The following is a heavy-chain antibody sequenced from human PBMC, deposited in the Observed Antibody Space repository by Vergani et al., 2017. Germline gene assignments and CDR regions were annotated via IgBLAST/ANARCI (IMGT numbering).Heavy chain of an antibody. J-gene: IGHJ6*02. CDR2: ISPGASTV. CDR3: AKIPGISTTRHYCAMDV. CDR1: GFKFSDHY. D-gene: IGHD1-1*01. Sequence: LEESGGGSVKPGGSLSLSCAASGFKFSDHYMSWIRQAPGKGLEWVSHISPGASTVSYTDSVTGRFTVSRDNDNNSLTLDMTTLRVEDTAVYYCAKIPGISTTRHYCAMDVWGQGTTVTVSS. V-gene: IGHV3-11*04.